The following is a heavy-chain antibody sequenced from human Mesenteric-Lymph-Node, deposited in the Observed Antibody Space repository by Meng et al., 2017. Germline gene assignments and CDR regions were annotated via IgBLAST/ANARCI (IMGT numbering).Heavy chain of an antibody. Sequence: QVQLQRWGAGLLKPSETLSLTCAVYGGSFSGYYWSWFRQPPGKGLEWIGEINHSGSTNYNPSLKSRVTISVDTSKNQFSLKLSSVTAADTAVYYCARGRGYGDYGSLYWGQGTLVTVSS. D-gene: IGHD4-17*01. J-gene: IGHJ4*02. CDR3: ARGRGYGDYGSLY. V-gene: IGHV4-34*01. CDR2: INHSGST. CDR1: GGSFSGYY.